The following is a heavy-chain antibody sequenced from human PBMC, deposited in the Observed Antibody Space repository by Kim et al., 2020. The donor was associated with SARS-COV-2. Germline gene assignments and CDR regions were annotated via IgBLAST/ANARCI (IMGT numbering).Heavy chain of an antibody. CDR1: GYIFTDYY. CDR3: ARDGLVGSSYDY. D-gene: IGHD3-10*01. V-gene: IGHV1-2*02. CDR2: ISPGSGDA. Sequence: ASVKVSCKAFGYIFTDYYLHWVRQAPGQGLEWMAYISPGSGDALYAQKFQGRVSVTSDKSTGTVYLDLTRLIFDDTATYFCARDGLVGSSYDYWGQGTL. J-gene: IGHJ4*02.